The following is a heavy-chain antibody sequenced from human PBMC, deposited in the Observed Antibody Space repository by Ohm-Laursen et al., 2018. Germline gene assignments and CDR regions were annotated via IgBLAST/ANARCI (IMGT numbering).Heavy chain of an antibody. J-gene: IGHJ3*02. V-gene: IGHV3-66*01. CDR1: GFTVNNNY. D-gene: IGHD6-19*01. CDR3: ARASWLGDGFDI. CDR2: IYAVGDT. Sequence: SLRLSCTASGFTVNNNYMTWVRQAPGKGLEWVSVIYAVGDTYHADSVKGRFTISRDSSRNTVNLQMNSLGVEDTAVYYCARASWLGDGFDIWGRGTMVIVSS.